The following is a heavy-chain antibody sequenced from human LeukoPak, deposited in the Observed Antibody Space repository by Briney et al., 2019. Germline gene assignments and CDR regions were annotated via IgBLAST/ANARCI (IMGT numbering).Heavy chain of an antibody. CDR1: GFTSSSYG. Sequence: GGSLRLSCAASGFTSSSYGMHWVRQAPGKGLEWVAVTWYAETDKYYADSVKGRFTISRDNSRNTLYLQMNNLRVEDTAVYYCARDDSSGYGFDIWGQGTMVIVSS. CDR2: TWYAETDK. D-gene: IGHD3-22*01. CDR3: ARDDSSGYGFDI. J-gene: IGHJ3*02. V-gene: IGHV3-33*01.